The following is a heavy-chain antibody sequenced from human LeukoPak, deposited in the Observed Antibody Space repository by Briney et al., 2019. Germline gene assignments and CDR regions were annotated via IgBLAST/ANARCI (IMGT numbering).Heavy chain of an antibody. J-gene: IGHJ6*03. CDR2: IIPIFGTA. V-gene: IGHV1-69*05. CDR3: ARTSISYPNYYYYMDV. Sequence: SVKVSCKXSGGTFSSYAISWVRQAPGQGLEWMGGIIPIFGTANYSQKFQGRVTITTGESTSTAYMELSSLRSEDTAVYYCARTSISYPNYYYYMDVWGKGTTVTVSS. CDR1: GGTFSSYA.